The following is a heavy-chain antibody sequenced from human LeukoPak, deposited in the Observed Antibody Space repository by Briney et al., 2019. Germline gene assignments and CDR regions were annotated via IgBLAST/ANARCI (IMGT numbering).Heavy chain of an antibody. V-gene: IGHV1-58*01. CDR3: AADQGLLSIAAADY. Sequence: SVKVSCKASGFTFTSSAVQWVRQARGQRLEWIGWIVVGSGNTNYAQKFQERVTITRDMSTSTAYMELSSLRSEDTAVYYCAADQGLLSIAAADYWGQGILVTVSS. CDR2: IVVGSGNT. D-gene: IGHD6-13*01. J-gene: IGHJ4*02. CDR1: GFTFTSSA.